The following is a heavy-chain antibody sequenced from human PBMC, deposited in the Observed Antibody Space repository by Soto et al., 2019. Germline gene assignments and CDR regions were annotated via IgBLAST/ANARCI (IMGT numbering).Heavy chain of an antibody. CDR3: ARGFSGRYYFDY. CDR2: IYYSGST. Sequence: PSETLSLTCTVSGGSISSYYWSWIRQPPGKGLEWIGYIYYSGSTDYNPSLKSRVTISVDTSKNQFSLKLSSVTAADTAVYYCARGFSGRYYFDYWGQGTLVTVSS. CDR1: GGSISSYY. V-gene: IGHV4-59*01. J-gene: IGHJ4*02. D-gene: IGHD6-19*01.